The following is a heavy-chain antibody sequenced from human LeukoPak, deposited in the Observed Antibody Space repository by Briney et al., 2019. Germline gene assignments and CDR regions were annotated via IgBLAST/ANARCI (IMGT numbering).Heavy chain of an antibody. CDR3: ARDGGGDYGDYYFDY. V-gene: IGHV3-30*04. J-gene: IGHJ4*02. CDR2: ISYDGSNK. CDR1: GFTFSSYA. Sequence: GGSLRLSCAASGFTFSSYAMHWVRQAPGKGLEWVAVISYDGSNKYYADSVKGRFTISRDDSKNTLYLQMNSLRAEDTAVYYCARDGGGDYGDYYFDYWGQGTLVTVSP. D-gene: IGHD4-17*01.